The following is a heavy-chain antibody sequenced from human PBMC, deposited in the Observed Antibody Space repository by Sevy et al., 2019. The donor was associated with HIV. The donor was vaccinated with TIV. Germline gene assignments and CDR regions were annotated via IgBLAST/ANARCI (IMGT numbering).Heavy chain of an antibody. CDR2: ISGSGGST. CDR3: AKDGPYYDFWSGYPPINWFDP. D-gene: IGHD3-3*01. CDR1: GFTFSSYA. J-gene: IGHJ5*02. V-gene: IGHV3-23*01. Sequence: GGSLRLSCAASGFTFSSYAMSWVRQAPGMGLEWVSAISGSGGSTYYADSVKGRFTISRDNSKNTLYLQMNSLRAEDTAVYYCAKDGPYYDFWSGYPPINWFDPWGQGTLVTVSS.